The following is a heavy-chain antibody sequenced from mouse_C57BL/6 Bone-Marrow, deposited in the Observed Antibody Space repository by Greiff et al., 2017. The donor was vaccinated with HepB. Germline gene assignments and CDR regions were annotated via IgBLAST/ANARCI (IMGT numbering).Heavy chain of an antibody. J-gene: IGHJ3*01. Sequence: VKLMESGAELARPGASVKLSCKASGNTFTSYGISWVKQRTGQGLEWIGEIYPRSGNTYYNEKFKGKATLTADKSSSTAYMELRSLTSEDSAVYFCAREGNSNYERTLFAYWGQGTLVTVSA. CDR3: AREGNSNYERTLFAY. D-gene: IGHD2-5*01. CDR1: GNTFTSYG. V-gene: IGHV1-81*01. CDR2: IYPRSGNT.